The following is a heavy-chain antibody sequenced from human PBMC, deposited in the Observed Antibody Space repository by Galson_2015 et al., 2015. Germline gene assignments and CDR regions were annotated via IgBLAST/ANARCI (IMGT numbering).Heavy chain of an antibody. D-gene: IGHD5-12*01. CDR3: ASLVVATMGDAFDI. J-gene: IGHJ3*02. V-gene: IGHV3-53*01. Sequence: SLRLSCAASGFTVSSNYMSWVRQAPGKGLEWVSVIYSGGSTYYADSVKGRFTISRDNSKNTLYLQMNSLRAEDTAVYYCASLVVATMGDAFDIWGQGTMVTVSS. CDR1: GFTVSSNY. CDR2: IYSGGST.